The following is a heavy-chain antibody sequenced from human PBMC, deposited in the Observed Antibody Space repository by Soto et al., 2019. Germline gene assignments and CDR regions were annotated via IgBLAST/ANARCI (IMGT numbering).Heavy chain of an antibody. D-gene: IGHD3-9*01. J-gene: IGHJ3*02. CDR3: AKDGGASLRCFGGGAFDI. V-gene: IGHV3-23*01. CDR1: GFTFSSYA. Sequence: EVQLLESGGGLVQPGGSLRLSCAASGFTFSSYAMNWVRQAPGKGLEWVSAISGSAGSTYYADSGKGRFTISRDDAKDTLYRQMNSLRAEDTAVYYCAKDGGASLRCFGGGAFDIWGQGTMVTVSS. CDR2: ISGSAGST.